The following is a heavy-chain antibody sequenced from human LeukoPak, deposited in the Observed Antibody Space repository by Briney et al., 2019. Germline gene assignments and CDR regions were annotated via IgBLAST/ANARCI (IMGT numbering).Heavy chain of an antibody. Sequence: KPSETLSLTCAVYGGSFSGYYWSWIRQPPGKGLEWIGEINHSGSTNYNPSLKSRVTISVDTSKNQFSLKLSSVTAADTPVYYCARGGRRGPYSSSYGNFDYWGQGTLVTVSS. CDR3: ARGGRRGPYSSSYGNFDY. D-gene: IGHD6-6*01. CDR2: INHSGST. J-gene: IGHJ4*02. CDR1: GGSFSGYY. V-gene: IGHV4-34*01.